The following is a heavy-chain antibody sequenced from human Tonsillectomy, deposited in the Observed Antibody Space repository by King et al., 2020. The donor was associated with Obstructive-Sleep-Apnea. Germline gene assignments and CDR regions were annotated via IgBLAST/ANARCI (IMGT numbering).Heavy chain of an antibody. V-gene: IGHV3-13*04. CDR2: IGTAGDT. Sequence: VQLVESGGGLVQPGGSLRLSCAASGFTFSSYDMHWVRQATGKGLEWVSAIGTAGDTYYPGSVKGRFTISRENAKNSLYLQMNSLRAGDTAVYYCARAGGYYSSGLDYWGQGTLVTVSS. J-gene: IGHJ4*02. D-gene: IGHD6-19*01. CDR3: ARAGGYYSSGLDY. CDR1: GFTFSSYD.